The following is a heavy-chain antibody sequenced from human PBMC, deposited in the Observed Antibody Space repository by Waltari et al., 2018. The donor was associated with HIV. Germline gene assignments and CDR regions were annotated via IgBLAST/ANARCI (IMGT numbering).Heavy chain of an antibody. CDR1: GGSFSGYY. V-gene: IGHV4-34*01. CDR2: INHSGST. J-gene: IGHJ6*02. CDR3: ARRSCSSTSCYARARGGMDV. Sequence: QVQLQQWGAGLLKPSETLSLTCAVYGGSFSGYYWSCIRPPPGKGLEWIGEINHSGSTNYNPALKSRVTISVDTSKNQFSLKLSSVTAADTAVYYCARRSCSSTSCYARARGGMDVWGQGTTVTVSS. D-gene: IGHD2-2*01.